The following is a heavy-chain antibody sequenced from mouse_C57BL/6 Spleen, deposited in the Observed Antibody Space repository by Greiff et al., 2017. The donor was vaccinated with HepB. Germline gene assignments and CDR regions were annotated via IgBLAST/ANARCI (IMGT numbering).Heavy chain of an antibody. CDR3: EIEETTVVVDWYVDV. D-gene: IGHD1-1*01. Sequence: VQLQQPGAELVKPGASVKVSCKASGYTFTSYWMHWVKQRPGHGLEWIGRIHPSDSDTNYNQKFKGKATLTVDKSSITAYMQRSSLTSEDSAVYYWEIEETTVVVDWYVDVWGTGTTVTVSS. CDR2: IHPSDSDT. CDR1: GYTFTSYW. V-gene: IGHV1-74*01. J-gene: IGHJ1*03.